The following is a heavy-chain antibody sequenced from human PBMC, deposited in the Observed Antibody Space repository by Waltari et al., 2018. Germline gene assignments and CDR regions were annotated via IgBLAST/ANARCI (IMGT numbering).Heavy chain of an antibody. CDR1: GGTFSSYA. Sequence: QVQLVQSGAEVKKPGSSVKVSCKASGGTFSSYAISWVRQAPGQGPEWMGGIIPIFGTANYAQKFQVRVTITADESTSTAYMELSSLRSEDTAVYYCARDEAITRKLSSSFDWYFDLWGRGTLVTVSS. D-gene: IGHD6-13*01. CDR3: ARDEAITRKLSSSFDWYFDL. J-gene: IGHJ2*01. V-gene: IGHV1-69*01. CDR2: IIPIFGTA.